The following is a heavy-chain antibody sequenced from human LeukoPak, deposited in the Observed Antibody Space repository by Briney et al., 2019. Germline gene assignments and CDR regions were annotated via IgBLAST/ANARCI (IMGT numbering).Heavy chain of an antibody. V-gene: IGHV3-23*01. D-gene: IGHD3-22*01. CDR2: ISGSGGNT. J-gene: IGHJ4*02. CDR1: GFTFSSYS. CDR3: AKDMYYDSSGPVFDY. Sequence: GGSLRLSCAASGFTFSSYSMSWVRQAPGKGLEWVSTISGSGGNTYYADSVKGRFTISRDTSKNTLYLQMNSPRAEDTAVYYCAKDMYYDSSGPVFDYWGQGTLVTVSS.